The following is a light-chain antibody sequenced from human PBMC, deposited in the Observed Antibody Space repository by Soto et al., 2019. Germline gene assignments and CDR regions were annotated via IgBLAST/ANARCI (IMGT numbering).Light chain of an antibody. CDR1: QSISTS. Sequence: DIPMTQSPASLSASVGDRVTIACRASQSISTSVSWFQQTPGKAPELLIYAASSLQLGVPARFTGSGSGTDFTLTIIGLQPEDFAIYYCQQTHGIPYTFGQGTKLEIK. CDR3: QQTHGIPYT. J-gene: IGKJ2*01. CDR2: AAS. V-gene: IGKV1-39*01.